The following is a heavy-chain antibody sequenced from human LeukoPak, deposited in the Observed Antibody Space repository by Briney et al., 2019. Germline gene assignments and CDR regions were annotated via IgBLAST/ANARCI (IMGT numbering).Heavy chain of an antibody. J-gene: IGHJ5*02. V-gene: IGHV4-34*01. D-gene: IGHD6-13*01. CDR2: INHSGST. CDR1: GGSFSGYY. Sequence: PSETLSLTCAVYGGSFSGYYWSWIRQPPGKGLEWIGEINHSGSTNYNPSLKRRVTISVEKSKNQFSLKLSSVTAADTAVYYCARAPPLYSSSWYVLWFDPWGQGTLVTVSS. CDR3: ARAPPLYSSSWYVLWFDP.